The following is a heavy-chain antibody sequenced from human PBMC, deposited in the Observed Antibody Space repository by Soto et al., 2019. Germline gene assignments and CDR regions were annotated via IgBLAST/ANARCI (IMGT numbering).Heavy chain of an antibody. CDR3: AKDAVRGVIVVGPFDY. D-gene: IGHD3-10*01. CDR1: GFTFIGYG. CDR2: ISYDGSNK. J-gene: IGHJ4*02. Sequence: QVQLVESGGAGVRPGGSRDLSCAASGFTFIGYGSTWVRQAQGRGLGWGAVISYDGSNKYYADSVKGRFTISRDNSKNTLYLQMNSLRAEDTAVYYCAKDAVRGVIVVGPFDYWGQGTLVTVSS. V-gene: IGHV3-30*18.